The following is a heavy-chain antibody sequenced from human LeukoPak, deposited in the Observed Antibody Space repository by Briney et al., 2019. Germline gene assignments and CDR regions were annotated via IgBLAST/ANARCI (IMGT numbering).Heavy chain of an antibody. J-gene: IGHJ4*02. D-gene: IGHD4-17*01. CDR2: IKQDGSEI. CDR1: GFTFSSHW. Sequence: GGSLRLSCADSGFTFSSHWMSWVRQAPGKGLEWVANIKQDGSEIYYLDSVKGRFTISRDNAKNSLYLQMNSLRVEDTAVYYCVRDYGDYAYPDGLFDSWGLGTLVTVSS. CDR3: VRDYGDYAYPDGLFDS. V-gene: IGHV3-7*01.